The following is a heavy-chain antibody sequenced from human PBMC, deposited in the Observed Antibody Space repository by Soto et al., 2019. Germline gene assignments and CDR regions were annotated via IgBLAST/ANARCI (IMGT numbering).Heavy chain of an antibody. J-gene: IGHJ4*02. D-gene: IGHD3-3*01. V-gene: IGHV1-46*01. CDR2: INPSGGYT. Sequence: ASVKVSCKASGYTFTSYCMNWVRQAPGQGLEWLGIINPSGGYTTYAQRFLGRVTMTSDTSTSTVHMELGSLTSEATAVYYCARGGENGEVYAPYDYWGQGTLVTVSS. CDR1: GYTFTSYC. CDR3: ARGGENGEVYAPYDY.